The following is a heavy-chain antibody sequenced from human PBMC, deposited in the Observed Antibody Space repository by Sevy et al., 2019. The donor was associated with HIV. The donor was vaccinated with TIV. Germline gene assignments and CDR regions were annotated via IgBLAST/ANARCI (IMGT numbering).Heavy chain of an antibody. CDR1: GFKFGDYV. Sequence: GGSLRLSCRASGFKFGDYVMIWFRQAPGKGLDWVGFIRSKVYGETREYAAAVKGRVNISRDDSKGIAYLQMNSLKTEDTARYFCTRARYYYDSGSYYGMDVWGQGTTVTVSS. CDR2: IRSKVYGETR. J-gene: IGHJ6*02. CDR3: TRARYYYDSGSYYGMDV. V-gene: IGHV3-49*03. D-gene: IGHD3-10*01.